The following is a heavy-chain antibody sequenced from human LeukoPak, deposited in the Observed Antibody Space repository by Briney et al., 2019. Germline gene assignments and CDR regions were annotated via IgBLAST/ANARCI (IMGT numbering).Heavy chain of an antibody. CDR3: ARNGYYSIDY. D-gene: IGHD4-17*01. J-gene: IGHJ4*02. V-gene: IGHV4-61*02. CDR1: GGSISSGGYY. CDR2: IYTSGST. Sequence: SETLSLTCTVSGGSISSGGYYWSWIRQPAGKGLEWIGRIYTSGSTNYNPSLKSRVTISVDTSKNQFSLKLSSVTAADTAVYYCARNGYYSIDYWGQGTLVTVSS.